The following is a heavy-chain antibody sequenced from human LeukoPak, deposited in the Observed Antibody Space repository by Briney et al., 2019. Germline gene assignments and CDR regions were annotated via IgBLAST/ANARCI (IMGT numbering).Heavy chain of an antibody. CDR3: ARIRTTVRFFGY. CDR1: GGSFSGYY. J-gene: IGHJ4*02. Sequence: SETLSLTCAVYGGSFSGYYWSWIRQPPGKGLEWIGEINHSGNTNYKPSLKSRVTISLDTSKIQFSLKLISVTAADTAVYYCARIRTTVRFFGYWGQGTPVTVSS. V-gene: IGHV4-34*01. CDR2: INHSGNT. D-gene: IGHD4-17*01.